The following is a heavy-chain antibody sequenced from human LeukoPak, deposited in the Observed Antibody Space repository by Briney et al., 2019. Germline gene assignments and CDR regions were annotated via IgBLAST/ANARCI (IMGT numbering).Heavy chain of an antibody. J-gene: IGHJ6*02. CDR1: GFTFSSYS. CDR2: ISSSSYI. V-gene: IGHV3-21*01. Sequence: GGSLRLSCAASGFTFSSYSMNWVRQAPGKGLEWVSSISSSSYIYYADSVKGRFTISRDNAKNSLYLQMNSLRAEDTAVYYCARAGYGSGSYYAVDVWGQGTTVTVSS. CDR3: ARAGYGSGSYYAVDV. D-gene: IGHD3-10*01.